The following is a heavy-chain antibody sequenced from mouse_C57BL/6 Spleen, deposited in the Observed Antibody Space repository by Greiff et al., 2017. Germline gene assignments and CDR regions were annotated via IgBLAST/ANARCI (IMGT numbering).Heavy chain of an antibody. Sequence: QVQLQQPGAELVRPGSSVKLSCKASGYTFTSYWMHWVKQRPIQGLEWIGNIDPSDSETHYNQKFKDKATLTVDKSSSTAYMQLSSLTSEDSAVYYCARTLGGNLYYAMDYWGQGTSVTVSS. D-gene: IGHD2-1*01. CDR3: ARTLGGNLYYAMDY. J-gene: IGHJ4*01. V-gene: IGHV1-52*01. CDR2: IDPSDSET. CDR1: GYTFTSYW.